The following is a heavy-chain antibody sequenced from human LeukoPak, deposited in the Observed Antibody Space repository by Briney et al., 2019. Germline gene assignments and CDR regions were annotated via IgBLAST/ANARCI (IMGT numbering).Heavy chain of an antibody. Sequence: SETLSLTCTVSGGSISSGSYYWSWIRQPAGKGLEWIGRIYTSGSTNYNPSLKSRVTISVDTSKNQFSLKLSSVTAADTAVYYCARDPTTEDAFDIWGQGTMVTVSS. CDR3: ARDPTTEDAFDI. CDR1: GGSISSGSYY. V-gene: IGHV4-61*02. CDR2: IYTSGST. J-gene: IGHJ3*02. D-gene: IGHD4-11*01.